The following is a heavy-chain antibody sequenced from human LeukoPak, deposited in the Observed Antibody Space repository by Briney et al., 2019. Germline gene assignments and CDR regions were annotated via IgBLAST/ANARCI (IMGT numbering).Heavy chain of an antibody. CDR3: AIQPLPRGAAAGHFDY. CDR2: IYYSGST. D-gene: IGHD6-13*01. CDR1: GGSISSYY. Sequence: SETLSLTCTVSGGSISSYYWSWIRQPPGKGLEWIGYIYYSGSTNYNPSLKSRVTISVDTSKNQFSLKLSSVTAADTAVYYCAIQPLPRGAAAGHFDYWGQGTLVTVSS. V-gene: IGHV4-59*08. J-gene: IGHJ4*02.